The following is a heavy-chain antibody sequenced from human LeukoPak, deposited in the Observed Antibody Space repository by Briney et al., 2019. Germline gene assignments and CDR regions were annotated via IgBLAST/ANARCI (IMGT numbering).Heavy chain of an antibody. D-gene: IGHD6-13*01. J-gene: IGHJ4*02. CDR1: GFTFSSYT. CDR2: IKQDGSEK. V-gene: IGHV3-7*04. CDR3: ARDGQQLGF. Sequence: GGSLRLSCVASGFTFSSYTMNWVRQAPGKGLEWVANIKQDGSEKYYVDSVKGRFTISRDNAKNSLYLQMNSLRAEDTAVYYCARDGQQLGFWGQGTLVTVSS.